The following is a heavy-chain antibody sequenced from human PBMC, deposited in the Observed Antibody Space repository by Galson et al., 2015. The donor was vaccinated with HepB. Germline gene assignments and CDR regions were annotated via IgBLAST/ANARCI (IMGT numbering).Heavy chain of an antibody. CDR1: GGSFGSYP. J-gene: IGHJ4*02. V-gene: IGHV1-69*13. CDR2: ITPIFGTT. Sequence: SVKVSCKDSGGSFGSYPISWVRQAPGQGLEWMGGITPIFGTTNYAQKFQDRVTITADESASTAYMELSSLTSEDTAVYYCARPRDCSTTSCYKDPFDYWGQGT. CDR3: ARPRDCSTTSCYKDPFDY. D-gene: IGHD2-2*01.